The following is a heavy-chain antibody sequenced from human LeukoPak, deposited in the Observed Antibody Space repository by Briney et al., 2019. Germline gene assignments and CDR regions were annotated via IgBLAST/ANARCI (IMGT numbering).Heavy chain of an antibody. D-gene: IGHD3-3*01. CDR1: GFTFNNYA. V-gene: IGHV3-23*01. Sequence: PGGSLRLPCAASGFTFNNYAMAWVRQAPGKGLQWVSSISGSTTGGSTYYADSVMGRFTISRDNSKNTLYLQMNSLRAEDTAVYYCAKFSGDFCNGYPNHYFDYWGQGTLVTVSS. CDR2: ISGSTTGGST. CDR3: AKFSGDFCNGYPNHYFDY. J-gene: IGHJ4*02.